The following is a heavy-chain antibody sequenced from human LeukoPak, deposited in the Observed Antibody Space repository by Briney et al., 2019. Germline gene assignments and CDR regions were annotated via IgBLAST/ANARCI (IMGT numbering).Heavy chain of an antibody. Sequence: SQTLSLTCVLSGDSFSSNGVAWNWIRQSPSRGLEWLVRTYYRSKWYHDYAVSVKSRITINPDTSKNLFSLQLNSVTPEDTAVYYCARGKYSAFDIWGQGTMVTVSS. CDR1: GDSFSSNGVA. J-gene: IGHJ3*02. CDR2: TYYRSKWYH. CDR3: ARGKYSAFDI. D-gene: IGHD2-21*01. V-gene: IGHV6-1*01.